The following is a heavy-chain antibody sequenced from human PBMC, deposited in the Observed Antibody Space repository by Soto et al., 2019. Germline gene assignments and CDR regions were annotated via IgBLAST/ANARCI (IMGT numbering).Heavy chain of an antibody. Sequence: QVQLLQSGAEVKKPGASVKVSCKASGYTFTNYGISWVRQAPGQGLAWMGWISTYNGNTNYAQNLQDRVTMTTETSTSTAYMELRSLRSDDTALFYCARVLARNYDLWGGYFEYWGQRRLVTVSS. CDR1: GYTFTNYG. CDR3: ARVLARNYDLWGGYFEY. D-gene: IGHD3-3*01. V-gene: IGHV1-18*01. J-gene: IGHJ4*02. CDR2: ISTYNGNT.